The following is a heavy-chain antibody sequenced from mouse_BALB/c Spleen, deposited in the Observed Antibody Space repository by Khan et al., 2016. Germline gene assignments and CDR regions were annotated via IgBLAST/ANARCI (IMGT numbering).Heavy chain of an antibody. CDR3: AREGSTMITDYFDY. Sequence: EVKLEVSGPGLVKPSQSLSLTCTVTGYSITSDYAWNWIRQFPGNKLEWMGYISYSGSTSYNPSLKSRISITRDTSKNQFFLQLNSVTTEDTATHYCAREGSTMITDYFDYWGQGTTLTVSS. J-gene: IGHJ2*01. V-gene: IGHV3-2*02. CDR1: GYSITSDYA. CDR2: ISYSGST. D-gene: IGHD2-4*01.